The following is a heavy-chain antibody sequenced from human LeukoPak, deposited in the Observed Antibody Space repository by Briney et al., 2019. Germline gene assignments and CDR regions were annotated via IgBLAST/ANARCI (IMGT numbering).Heavy chain of an antibody. V-gene: IGHV4-59*01. CDR2: IYYSGST. CDR1: GGSISSYY. J-gene: IGHJ4*02. D-gene: IGHD5-18*01. Sequence: SETLSLTCTVSGGSISSYYWSWIRQPPGKGLEWIGYIYYSGSTNYNPSLKSRVTISVDTSKNQFSLKLSSVTAADTAVYYCATSGYSYGYDYWGQGTLVTVSS. CDR3: ATSGYSYGYDY.